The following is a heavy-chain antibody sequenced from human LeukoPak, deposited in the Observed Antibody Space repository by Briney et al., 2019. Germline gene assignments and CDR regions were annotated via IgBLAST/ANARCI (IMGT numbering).Heavy chain of an antibody. J-gene: IGHJ6*03. CDR1: GFTFSNYW. CDR2: IKQDGSEK. CDR3: ARAPPLYDILTGYYSDYMDV. Sequence: GGSLRLSCAASGFTFSNYWMHWVRQAPGKGLEWVANIKQDGSEKYYVDSVKGRFTISRDNAKNSLYLQMNSLRAEDTAVYYCARAPPLYDILTGYYSDYMDVWGKGTTVTVSS. V-gene: IGHV3-7*01. D-gene: IGHD3-9*01.